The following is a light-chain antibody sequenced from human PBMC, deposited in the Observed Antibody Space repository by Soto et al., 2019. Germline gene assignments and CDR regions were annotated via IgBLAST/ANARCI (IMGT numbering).Light chain of an antibody. Sequence: DIQMTQSPSTPSASVGDTVTITCRASQTISGWLAWYQQKPGTAPKLLIYRASSLESGVPSRFSGGGSGTEFTLTISSLQPDDFATFYCQQYDSYPFTFGQGTRLEIK. V-gene: IGKV1-5*03. CDR3: QQYDSYPFT. CDR1: QTISGW. CDR2: RAS. J-gene: IGKJ2*01.